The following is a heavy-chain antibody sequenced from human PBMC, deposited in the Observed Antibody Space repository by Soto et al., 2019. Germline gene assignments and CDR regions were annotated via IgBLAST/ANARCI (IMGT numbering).Heavy chain of an antibody. CDR1: GFTFSSYG. D-gene: IGHD6-13*01. V-gene: IGHV3-30*18. CDR3: AKEGTYHPTLRDTGYSSSWYVDY. J-gene: IGHJ4*02. Sequence: GGSLRLSCAASGFTFSSYGMHWVRQAPGKGLEWVAVISYDGSNKYYADSVKGRFTISRDNSKNTLYLQMNSLRAEDTAVYYCAKEGTYHPTLRDTGYSSSWYVDYWGQGTLVTVSS. CDR2: ISYDGSNK.